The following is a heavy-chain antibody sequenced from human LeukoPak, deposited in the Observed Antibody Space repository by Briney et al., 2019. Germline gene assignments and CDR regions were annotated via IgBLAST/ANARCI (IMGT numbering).Heavy chain of an antibody. CDR2: ISSSGTTT. V-gene: IGHV3-48*03. D-gene: IGHD6-19*01. CDR3: TTLTVASTFDY. J-gene: IGHJ4*02. Sequence: GGSLRLSCAASGFSFSVYEIHWVRQAAGKGLEWISDISSSGTTTYYADSVKGRFTISRDNAKNSLYLQMNSLRAEDTAVYYCTTLTVASTFDYWGQGTLVTVSS. CDR1: GFSFSVYE.